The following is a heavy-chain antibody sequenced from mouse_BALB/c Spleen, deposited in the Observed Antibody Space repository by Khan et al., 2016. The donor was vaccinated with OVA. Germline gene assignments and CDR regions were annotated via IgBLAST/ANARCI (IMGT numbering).Heavy chain of an antibody. CDR1: EYIFTNYV. Sequence: MQLEESGPELVKPGASVKMSSKSSEYIFTNYVLPWVKQKPGQGLEWIGYINPYNGGTKYNEKFKGKATLASDKSSITAYMELSSLTSEDSAVYYCARGNWQSYYFDYWGQGTTLTLSS. CDR3: ARGNWQSYYFDY. J-gene: IGHJ2*01. CDR2: INPYNGGT. V-gene: IGHV1S136*01. D-gene: IGHD4-1*01.